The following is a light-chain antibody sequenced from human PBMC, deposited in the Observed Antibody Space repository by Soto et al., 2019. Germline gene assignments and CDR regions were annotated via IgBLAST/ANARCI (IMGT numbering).Light chain of an antibody. Sequence: DIQMTQSPSSLSASVGDRVTITCRASQSISSYLNWYQQKPGKAPKLLIYAASSLQSGVPSRFTCTGSGTDFTLTISSLQPEDFATYYRQKSYSTPRTFGQGTKAEIK. V-gene: IGKV1-39*01. CDR3: QKSYSTPRT. CDR1: QSISSY. CDR2: AAS. J-gene: IGKJ1*01.